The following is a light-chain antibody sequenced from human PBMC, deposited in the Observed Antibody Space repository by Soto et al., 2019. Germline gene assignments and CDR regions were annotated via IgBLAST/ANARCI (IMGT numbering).Light chain of an antibody. CDR1: QSVSSSY. V-gene: IGKV3-20*01. Sequence: EIVLTQSPGTLSLSPGERATLSCRASQSVSSSYLAWYQQKPVQAPRLLIYVASSRATGIPDRFSGSGSGTDFTLTSSRLEPEDFAVYYCQQYGSSPFTFGQGTKLEIK. CDR2: VAS. J-gene: IGKJ2*01. CDR3: QQYGSSPFT.